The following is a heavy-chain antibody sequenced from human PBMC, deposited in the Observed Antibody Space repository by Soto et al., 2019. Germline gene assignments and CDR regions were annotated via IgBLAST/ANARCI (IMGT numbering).Heavy chain of an antibody. CDR1: ESTVSRDW. D-gene: IGHD1-26*01. CDR3: SGGVGDAF. V-gene: IGHV3-7*04. CDR2: INQDGSEK. Sequence: GGSLRLSCAIFESTVSRDWMNWVRQAPGKGLEWVVHINQDGSEKYYVDSAKGRFTISRDNAKKSLYLQMNSLRPADTAMYYCSGGVGDAFWGQGTLVTVSS. J-gene: IGHJ4*02.